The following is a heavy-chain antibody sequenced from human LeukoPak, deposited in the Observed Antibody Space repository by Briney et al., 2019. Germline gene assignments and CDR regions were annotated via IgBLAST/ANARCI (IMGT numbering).Heavy chain of an antibody. CDR3: ARRGDYGDY. CDR1: GFTFSSYW. J-gene: IGHJ4*02. V-gene: IGHV3-74*01. CDR2: INSDGSTT. Sequence: GGSLRLSCAASGFTFSSYWMHWVRPAPGKGLVWVSRINSDGSTTTYADSVKGRFTISRDNAKNTLYLQMNSLRAEDTAVYYCARRGDYGDYLGQGTLVTVSS.